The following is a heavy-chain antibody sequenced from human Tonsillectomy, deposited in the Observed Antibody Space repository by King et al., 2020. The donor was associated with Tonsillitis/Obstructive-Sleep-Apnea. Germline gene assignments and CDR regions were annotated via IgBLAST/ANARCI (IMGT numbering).Heavy chain of an antibody. CDR3: ARDGVYCSSTSGSEKYYFDY. CDR1: GFTVSSNY. Sequence: VQLVESGGGLVQPGGSLRLSCAASGFTVSSNYMSWVRQAPGKGLEWVSVIYSGGSTYYADSVKGRFTISRDNSKNTLYLQMNSLRAEDTAVYYCARDGVYCSSTSGSEKYYFDYWGQGTLVTVSS. CDR2: IYSGGST. D-gene: IGHD2-2*01. J-gene: IGHJ4*02. V-gene: IGHV3-66*01.